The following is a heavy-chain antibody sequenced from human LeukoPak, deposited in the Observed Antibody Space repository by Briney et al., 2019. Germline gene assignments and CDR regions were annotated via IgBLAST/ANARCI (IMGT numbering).Heavy chain of an antibody. CDR2: ISSGGRYI. CDR3: ARGPYCGGDCYQYYFDY. CDR1: GFTFSSYA. V-gene: IGHV3-21*01. J-gene: IGHJ4*02. D-gene: IGHD2-21*02. Sequence: GGSLRLSCAASGFTFSSYALSWVRQAPGKGLEWVSSISSGGRYINYADSVRGRFTISRDNAKNSLYLQMNSLRAEDTAVHYCARGPYCGGDCYQYYFDYWGQGTLVIVSS.